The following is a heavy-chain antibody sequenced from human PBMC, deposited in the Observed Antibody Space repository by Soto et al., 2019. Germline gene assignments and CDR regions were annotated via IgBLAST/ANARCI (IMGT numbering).Heavy chain of an antibody. CDR2: IYYSGST. D-gene: IGHD7-27*01. CDR3: ARSDRLGTNDAFDI. J-gene: IGHJ3*02. CDR1: GGSISSYY. Sequence: SETLSLTCTVSGGSISSYYWSWIRQPPGKGLEWIGYIYYSGSTNYNPSLKSRGTISVDTSKNQFSLKLSSVTAADTAVYYCARSDRLGTNDAFDIWGQGTMVTVSS. V-gene: IGHV4-59*01.